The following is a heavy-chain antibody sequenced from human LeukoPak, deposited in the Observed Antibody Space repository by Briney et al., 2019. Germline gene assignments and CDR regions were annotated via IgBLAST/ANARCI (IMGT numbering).Heavy chain of an antibody. V-gene: IGHV4-39*01. D-gene: IGHD3-10*01. CDR2: IYYSGST. CDR1: GGSISSSSYF. CDR3: VRITSPGY. Sequence: SETLSLTCTVSGGSISSSSYFWGWIRQPPGKGLEWIGSIYYSGSTYYNPSLKSRVTISVDTSNNQVSLMLSSVTAADTAVYYCVRITSPGYWGQGTLVTVSS. J-gene: IGHJ4*02.